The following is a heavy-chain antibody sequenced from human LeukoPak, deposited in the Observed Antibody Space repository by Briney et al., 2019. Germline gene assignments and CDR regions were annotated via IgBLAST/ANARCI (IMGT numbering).Heavy chain of an antibody. V-gene: IGHV3-53*01. CDR2: IYSGGNT. Sequence: GGSLRLSCTASGFTFSNYDMTWVRQAPGKGLEWVSIIYSGGNTYYADSVKGRFTISRDNSKNTLYLQMNSLRADDTAVYYCARVGAAAGLFDYWGQGTLVTVSS. CDR3: ARVGAAAGLFDY. J-gene: IGHJ4*02. D-gene: IGHD6-13*01. CDR1: GFTFSNYD.